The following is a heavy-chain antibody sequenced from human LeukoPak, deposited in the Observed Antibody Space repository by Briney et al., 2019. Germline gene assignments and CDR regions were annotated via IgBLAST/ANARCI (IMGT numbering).Heavy chain of an antibody. D-gene: IGHD6-25*01. CDR2: ITATGGST. Sequence: PGGSLRLSCADSGLIFNGYAVNWVRQAPGKGLEWVSSITATGGSTYYADSVKGRFSISRDNTDNTLHLQMSGLRAEDTAVYYRAKACQRLQLACMDVWGQGTTVIVSS. J-gene: IGHJ6*02. CDR3: AKACQRLQLACMDV. V-gene: IGHV3-23*01. CDR1: GLIFNGYA.